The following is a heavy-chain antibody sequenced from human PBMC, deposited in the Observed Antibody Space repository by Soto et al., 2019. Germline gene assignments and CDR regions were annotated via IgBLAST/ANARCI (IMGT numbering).Heavy chain of an antibody. V-gene: IGHV3-30*18. J-gene: IGHJ4*02. D-gene: IGHD6-13*01. CDR1: GFTLSDHY. CDR3: AKDEGSSSFYYFDY. Sequence: PGGSLRLSCAVSGFTLSDHYIDWVRQAPGKGLEWVAVISYDGSNKYYADSVKGRFTISRDNSKNTLYLQMNSLRAEDTAVYYCAKDEGSSSFYYFDYWGQGTLVTVSS. CDR2: ISYDGSNK.